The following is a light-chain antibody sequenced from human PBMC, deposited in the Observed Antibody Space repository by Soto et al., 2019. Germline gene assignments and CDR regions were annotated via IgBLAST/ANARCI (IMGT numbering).Light chain of an antibody. Sequence: EIVLTQSPGTPSLSPGERATLSCRASQSVSSSYLAWYQQKPGQAPRLLIYGASSRATGIPDRFSGSGSGTDFTLTISRLEPEDFAVYYCQQYGSSPGTFGQGTKVDIK. J-gene: IGKJ1*01. V-gene: IGKV3-20*01. CDR3: QQYGSSPGT. CDR1: QSVSSSY. CDR2: GAS.